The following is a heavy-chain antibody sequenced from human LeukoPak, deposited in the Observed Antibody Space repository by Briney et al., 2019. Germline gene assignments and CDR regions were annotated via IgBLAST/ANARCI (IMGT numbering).Heavy chain of an antibody. V-gene: IGHV1-8*01. D-gene: IGHD3-10*01. Sequence: ASVKLSCKASGYTFTSYDINWVRQATGRGLEWMGWMSPNSGNTGYAHKFQGRVTMTRNTSISTAYMELSSLRSDDTAMYYCASGRRMVRGIFNYYYYMDVWGKGTTVTISS. CDR1: GYTFTSYD. J-gene: IGHJ6*03. CDR3: ASGRRMVRGIFNYYYYMDV. CDR2: MSPNSGNT.